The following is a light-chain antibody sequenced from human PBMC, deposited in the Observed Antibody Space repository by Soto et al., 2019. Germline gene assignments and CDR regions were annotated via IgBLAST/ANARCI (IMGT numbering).Light chain of an antibody. J-gene: IGKJ2*01. Sequence: EIVMTQSPASLSVSPGDGASLSCRASQTVASNLAWYQQKPGQGPRLLIHGASTRAAGVPARFSGSGPGTDFTLNISSLQSEDFAVYYCQQYHNWPPQYTFGQGTKLQI. V-gene: IGKV3-15*01. CDR3: QQYHNWPPQYT. CDR2: GAS. CDR1: QTVASN.